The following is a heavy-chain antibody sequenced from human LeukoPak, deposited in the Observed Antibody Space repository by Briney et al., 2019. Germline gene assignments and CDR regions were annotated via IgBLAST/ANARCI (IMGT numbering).Heavy chain of an antibody. D-gene: IGHD6-19*01. CDR3: ARSPWAAVAVSFWFDP. J-gene: IGHJ5*02. CDR2: INPNSGGT. CDR1: GYTFTGYH. Sequence: GASVKVSCRASGYTFTGYHMHWVRQAPGQGLEWMGWINPNSGGTNYAQKFQGRVTMTRDTSISTAYMELSRLRSDDTAVYYCARSPWAAVAVSFWFDPWGQGTLVTVSS. V-gene: IGHV1-2*02.